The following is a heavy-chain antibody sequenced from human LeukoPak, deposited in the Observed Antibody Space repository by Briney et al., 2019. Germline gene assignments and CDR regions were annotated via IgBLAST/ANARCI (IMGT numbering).Heavy chain of an antibody. CDR2: ISGSGSST. CDR1: GFTFSSDA. Sequence: GGSLRLSCAASGFTFSSDAMSWVRQAPGKGLEWVSAISGSGSSTYYADSVKGRFTIPRDNSKNTLYLQMNSLRAEDRAVYYCAKDWSAWGYWGQGTLVTVSS. D-gene: IGHD3-3*01. CDR3: AKDWSAWGY. V-gene: IGHV3-23*01. J-gene: IGHJ4*02.